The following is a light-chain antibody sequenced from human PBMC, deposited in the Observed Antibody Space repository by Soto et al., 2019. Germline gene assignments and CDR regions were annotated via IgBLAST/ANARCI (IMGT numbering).Light chain of an antibody. CDR1: QYISNF. CDR3: LQYNKWPPAT. CDR2: SAS. Sequence: ETLMTQSPATLSVSPGERATLSCRASQYISNFLAWYQQKPGQAPRLLIYSASTRATGIPARFSGSGSGTEFTLTISSLQSEDFAIYYCLQYNKWPPATFGQGTRLEIK. J-gene: IGKJ5*01. V-gene: IGKV3-15*01.